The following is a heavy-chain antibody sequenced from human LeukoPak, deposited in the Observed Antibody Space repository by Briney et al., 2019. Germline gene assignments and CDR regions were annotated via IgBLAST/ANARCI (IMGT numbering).Heavy chain of an antibody. CDR2: IGTAGDT. CDR3: AGRTSWYYGFDV. Sequence: GGSLRLSCAASGFIFSRNDMHWVRQRTGKGLEWVSGIGTAGDTNYAGSVKGRFTISRETGKNSLYLQMRSLRAEDTAVYYCAGRTSWYYGFDVWGQGTTVTVSS. V-gene: IGHV3-13*01. CDR1: GFIFSRND. J-gene: IGHJ6*02. D-gene: IGHD1-1*01.